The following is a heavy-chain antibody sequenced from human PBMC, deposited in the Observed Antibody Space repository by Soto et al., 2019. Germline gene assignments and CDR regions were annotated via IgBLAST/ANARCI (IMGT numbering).Heavy chain of an antibody. V-gene: IGHV1-69*01. CDR1: GGSFSNYA. CDR2: IIPMFGIG. J-gene: IGHJ6*02. CDR3: ARAYRNSYYYAMDV. D-gene: IGHD3-16*02. Sequence: QVQLVQSGAEVKMPGSSVRVSCKASGGSFSNYAISWVRQAPGQGLEWMGGIIPMFGIGNYAEKFQCRVTITAYESMSTSNMEQSSLRSEETGVYFCARAYRNSYYYAMDVWGQGTPVTVSS.